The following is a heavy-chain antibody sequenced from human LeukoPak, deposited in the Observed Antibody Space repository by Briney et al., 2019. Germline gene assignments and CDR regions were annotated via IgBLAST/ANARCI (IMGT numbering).Heavy chain of an antibody. CDR3: ATISAQTFDI. Sequence: VGSLRLSCVGSGFTFRSHWVNWVRQSPGKGLEWVANIKPDGIDKYYVDSARGRFTVSRDNAKNSAFLQMNSLRAEDTAIYYCATISAQTFDIWGQGTLVSV. CDR1: GFTFRSHW. CDR2: IKPDGIDK. V-gene: IGHV3-7*01. J-gene: IGHJ3*02. D-gene: IGHD5-24*01.